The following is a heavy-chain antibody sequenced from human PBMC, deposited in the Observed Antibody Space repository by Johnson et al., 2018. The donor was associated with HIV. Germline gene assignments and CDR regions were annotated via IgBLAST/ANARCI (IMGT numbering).Heavy chain of an antibody. CDR3: VKGIDSSSWYAFDI. J-gene: IGHJ3*02. CDR1: GFTFNSYG. Sequence: QVQLVESGGGVVQPGRSLRLSCAASGFTFNSYGMHWVRQAPGQGLEWVAVIWYDGSNKYYADSVKGRFTISRDNSKNTLYLQMNSLRAEDTAVYYCVKGIDSSSWYAFDIWGQGTMVTVSS. CDR2: IWYDGSNK. V-gene: IGHV3-33*06. D-gene: IGHD6-13*01.